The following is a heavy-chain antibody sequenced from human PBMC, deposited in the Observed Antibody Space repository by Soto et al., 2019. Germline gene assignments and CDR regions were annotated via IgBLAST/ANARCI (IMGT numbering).Heavy chain of an antibody. CDR1: GGSFSGYY. V-gene: IGHV4-34*01. Sequence: SETLSLTCAVYGGSFSGYYWSWIRQPPGKGLEWIGEINHSGSTNYNPSLKSRVTISVDTSKNQFSLKLSSVTAADTAVYYCASRYCSSTSCSVPKDYYGTDVWGQGTTVTVSS. J-gene: IGHJ6*02. CDR3: ASRYCSSTSCSVPKDYYGTDV. D-gene: IGHD2-2*01. CDR2: INHSGST.